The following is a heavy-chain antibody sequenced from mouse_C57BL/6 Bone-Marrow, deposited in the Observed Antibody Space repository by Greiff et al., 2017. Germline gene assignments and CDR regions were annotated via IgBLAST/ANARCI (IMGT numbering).Heavy chain of an antibody. CDR2: IHPSDSDT. CDR1: GYTFTSYW. V-gene: IGHV1-74*01. Sequence: QVQLQQPGAELVKPGASVKVSCKASGYTFTSYWMHWVKQRPGQGLEWIGRIHPSDSDTNYNQKFKGKATLTVDKSSSTAYMQLSSLTSEDSAVYCCARDHYVGSGLDYAMDYWGQGTSVTVSS. CDR3: ARDHYVGSGLDYAMDY. D-gene: IGHD1-1*01. J-gene: IGHJ4*01.